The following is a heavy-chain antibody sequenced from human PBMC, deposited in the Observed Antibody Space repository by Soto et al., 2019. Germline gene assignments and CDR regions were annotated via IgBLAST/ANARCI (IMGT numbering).Heavy chain of an antibody. CDR1: GYTFTSYY. CDR3: ARDLSGGTTDY. CDR2: INPSGGST. Sequence: VKVSCKASGYTFTSYYMHWVRQAPGQGLEWMGIINPSGGSTSYAQKFQGRVTMTRDTSTSTVYMELSSLRSEDTVVYFCARDLSGGTTDYWGQGTLVTVSS. V-gene: IGHV1-46*01. J-gene: IGHJ4*02. D-gene: IGHD2-8*02.